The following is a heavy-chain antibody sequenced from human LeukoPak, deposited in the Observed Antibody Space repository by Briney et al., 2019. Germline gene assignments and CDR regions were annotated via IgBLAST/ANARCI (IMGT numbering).Heavy chain of an antibody. CDR1: GFTFSDYY. J-gene: IGHJ4*02. V-gene: IGHV3-11*01. CDR2: ISSRGDTM. Sequence: GSLRLSCAASGFTFSDYYMTWIRQAPGMGLEWVSYISSRGDTMSYADSVKGRFTVSRDNAKNSLYLQMNSLRAEDTAVYFCARKQGSYIDYWGQGTLLTVSS. CDR3: ARKQGSYIDY.